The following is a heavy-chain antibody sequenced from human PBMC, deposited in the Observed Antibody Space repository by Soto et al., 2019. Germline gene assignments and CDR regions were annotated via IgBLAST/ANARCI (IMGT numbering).Heavy chain of an antibody. CDR3: VSSMHYDCWRDGGRHFYFDY. CDR2: IYHGGTT. J-gene: IGHJ4*02. V-gene: IGHV4-4*02. D-gene: IGHD3-3*01. Sequence: QVQLQESGPGLVKPSGTLSLTCAVSGGSISSSYWWNWVRQTPRGGLEWIGKIYHGGTTNYNPSLKNRGTISVDKSKNQFSLKLTSVTAADTAVYYCVSSMHYDCWRDGGRHFYFDYWGRGLLATVSS. CDR1: GGSISSSYW.